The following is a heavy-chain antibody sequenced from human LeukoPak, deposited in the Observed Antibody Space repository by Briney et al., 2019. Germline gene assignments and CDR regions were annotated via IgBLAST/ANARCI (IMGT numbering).Heavy chain of an antibody. J-gene: IGHJ5*02. CDR2: ISYDGSNK. CDR3: ASSAKFYGGNSGWFDP. Sequence: GGSLRLSCAASGFTFSSYAMHWVRQAPGKGLEWVAVISYDGSNKYYADSAKGRFTISRDNSKNTLYLQMNSLRAEDTAVYYCASSAKFYGGNSGWFDPWGQGTLVTVSS. CDR1: GFTFSSYA. V-gene: IGHV3-30*04. D-gene: IGHD4-23*01.